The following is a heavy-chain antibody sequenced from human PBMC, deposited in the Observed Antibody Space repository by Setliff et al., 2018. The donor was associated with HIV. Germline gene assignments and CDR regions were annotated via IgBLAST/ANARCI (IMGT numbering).Heavy chain of an antibody. V-gene: IGHV4-4*07. CDR2: FYTSGST. CDR3: AREIWGQVAHVPYGMDV. D-gene: IGHD5-12*01. Sequence: SETLSLTCTVSGGSISSYYWSWIRQPAGKGLEWIGRFYTSGSTNYNPSLKSRVTMSVDTSKNQFSPKVRYVTAADTAIYYCAREIWGQVAHVPYGMDVWGQGTTVTVS. CDR1: GGSISSYY. J-gene: IGHJ6*02.